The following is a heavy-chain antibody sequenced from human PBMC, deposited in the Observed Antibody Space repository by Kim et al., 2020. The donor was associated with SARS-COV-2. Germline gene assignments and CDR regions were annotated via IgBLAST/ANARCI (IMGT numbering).Heavy chain of an antibody. CDR1: GFTFNNYA. J-gene: IGHJ3*02. V-gene: IGHV3-23*01. CDR2: ISGSGSRT. D-gene: IGHD6-25*01. Sequence: GGSLRLSCAASGFTFNNYAMGWVRQVPGKGLEWVSTISGSGSRTYYADSVQGRFTISRDNSKNTLYLQMNSLRVEDTAVYYCTNTLDSGGGAFDIWGQGTMVTVSS. CDR3: TNTLDSGGGAFDI.